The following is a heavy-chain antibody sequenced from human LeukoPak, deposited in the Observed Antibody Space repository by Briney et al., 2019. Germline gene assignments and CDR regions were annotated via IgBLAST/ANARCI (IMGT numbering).Heavy chain of an antibody. Sequence: SETLSLTCTVSGGSISSYYWSWIRQPPGKGLEWIGYIYYSGSTNYNPSLKGRVTISVDTSKNQFSLKLSSVTAADTAVYYCARDRSWSSSGAYYYGMDVWGQGTTVTVSS. CDR2: IYYSGST. CDR1: GGSISSYY. V-gene: IGHV4-59*01. D-gene: IGHD6-6*01. CDR3: ARDRSWSSSGAYYYGMDV. J-gene: IGHJ6*02.